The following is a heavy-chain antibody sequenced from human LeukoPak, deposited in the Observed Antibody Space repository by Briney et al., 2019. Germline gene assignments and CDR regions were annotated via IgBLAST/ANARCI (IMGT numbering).Heavy chain of an antibody. CDR1: GYTFTSYG. CDR2: ISAYNGNT. CDR3: ARAAIRITMIVVDDY. V-gene: IGHV1-18*01. D-gene: IGHD3-22*01. J-gene: IGHJ4*02. Sequence: GASVTVSCKASGYTFTSYGISWVRQAPGKGREGMGWISAYNGNTNYAQKLQGRVTMTTDTSTSTAYMELRSLRSDDTAVYYCARAAIRITMIVVDDYWGQGTLVTVSS.